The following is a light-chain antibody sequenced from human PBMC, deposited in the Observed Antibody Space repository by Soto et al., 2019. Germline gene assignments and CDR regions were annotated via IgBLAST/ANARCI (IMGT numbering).Light chain of an antibody. Sequence: QSVLTQPPSASGTPGQRVTISCSGSSANIGSNTVNWYQQLPGTAPKLLIYSNDQRPSGVPDRFSGSKSGTSASLAISGLQSEDGAAFSCPPWDDSLIGWVLGGGPKLPVL. J-gene: IGLJ3*02. CDR1: SANIGSNT. V-gene: IGLV1-44*01. CDR3: PPWDDSLIGWV. CDR2: SND.